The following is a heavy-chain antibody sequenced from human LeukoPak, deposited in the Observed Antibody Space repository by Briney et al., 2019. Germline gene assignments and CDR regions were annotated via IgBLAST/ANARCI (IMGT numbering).Heavy chain of an antibody. J-gene: IGHJ4*02. CDR1: GGSISSGGYY. V-gene: IGHV4-31*03. CDR2: IYYSGST. CDR3: ARELRLGYFDY. Sequence: PSQTLSLTCTVSGGSISSGGYYWSWLRQHPGKGLEWIGYIYYSGSTYYNPSLKSRVTISVDTSKNQFSLKLSSVTAADTAVYYCARELRLGYFDYWGQGTLVTVSS. D-gene: IGHD2-15*01.